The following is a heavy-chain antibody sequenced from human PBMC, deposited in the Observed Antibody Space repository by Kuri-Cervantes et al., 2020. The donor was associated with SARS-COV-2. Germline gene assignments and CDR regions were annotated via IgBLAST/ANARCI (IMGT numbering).Heavy chain of an antibody. J-gene: IGHJ5*02. CDR3: ARHDYDFWSGSIGWFDP. Sequence: SETLSLTCTVSSGSISRSYYYWDWIRQPPGGRLEWIGNIYYSGSTYYNPSLKSRVTISVDTSKNQFSLKLSSVTAADTAVYYCARHDYDFWSGSIGWFDPWGQGTLVTVSS. CDR1: SGSISRSYYY. D-gene: IGHD3-3*01. CDR2: IYYSGST. V-gene: IGHV4-39*01.